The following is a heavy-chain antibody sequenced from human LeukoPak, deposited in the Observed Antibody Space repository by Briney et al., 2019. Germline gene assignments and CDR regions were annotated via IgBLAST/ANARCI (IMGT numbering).Heavy chain of an antibody. V-gene: IGHV3-53*01. CDR1: GGSISSGNW. J-gene: IGHJ4*02. D-gene: IGHD2-15*01. Sequence: GTLSLTCAVSGGSISSGNWWSWVRQAPGKGLEWVSVIYSGGNTYYADSVKGRFTISRDNSKNTLYLQMNSLRAEDTAVYYCARQWSSFSFYFDYWGQGALVTVSS. CDR2: IYSGGNT. CDR3: ARQWSSFSFYFDY.